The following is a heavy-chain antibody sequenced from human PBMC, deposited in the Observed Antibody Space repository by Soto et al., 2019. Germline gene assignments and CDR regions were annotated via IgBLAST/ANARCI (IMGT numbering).Heavy chain of an antibody. CDR2: INHSGST. D-gene: IGHD3-9*01. J-gene: IGHJ5*02. Sequence: SETLSLTCAVYGGSFSGYYWSWIRQPPGKGLEWIGEINHSGSTNYNPSLKSRVTISVDTSKNQFSLKLSSVTAADTAVYYCARGLSTLRYFDWLPLRNNWFDPWGQGTLVTAPQ. V-gene: IGHV4-34*01. CDR1: GGSFSGYY. CDR3: ARGLSTLRYFDWLPLRNNWFDP.